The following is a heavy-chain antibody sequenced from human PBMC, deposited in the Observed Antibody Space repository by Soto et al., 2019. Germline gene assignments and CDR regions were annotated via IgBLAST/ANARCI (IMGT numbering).Heavy chain of an antibody. J-gene: IGHJ3*02. V-gene: IGHV3-30*18. CDR3: AKEPYNWNDGFAFDI. CDR1: GFTFSSYG. D-gene: IGHD1-20*01. Sequence: GESLKISCAASGFTFSSYGMHWVRQAPGKGLEWVAVISYDGSNKYYADSVKGRFTISRDNSKNTLYLQMNSLRAEDTAVYYCAKEPYNWNDGFAFDIWGQGTMVTVSS. CDR2: ISYDGSNK.